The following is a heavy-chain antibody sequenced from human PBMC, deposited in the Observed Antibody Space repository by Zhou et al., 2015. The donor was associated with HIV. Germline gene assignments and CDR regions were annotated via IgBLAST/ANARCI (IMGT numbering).Heavy chain of an antibody. CDR3: AAEGMAGLRRRGYYYYGMDV. V-gene: IGHV1-58*01. CDR1: GFTFTSSA. Sequence: QMQLVQSGPEVKKPGTSVKVSCKASGFTFTSSAVQWVRQARGQRLEWIGWIVVGSGNTNYAQKFQERVTITRDMSTSTAYMELSSLRSEDTAVYYCAAEGMAGLRRRGYYYYGMDVVGPRGPRS. J-gene: IGHJ6*02. CDR2: IVVGSGNT. D-gene: IGHD5-12*01.